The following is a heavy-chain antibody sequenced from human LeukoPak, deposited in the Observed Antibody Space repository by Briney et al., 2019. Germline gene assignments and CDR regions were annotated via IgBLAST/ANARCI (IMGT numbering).Heavy chain of an antibody. Sequence: PGGSLRLSCAASGFTFSSYWMRWVRQAPGKGLVWVSYINSDGSSTSYADSVKGRFTISRDNAKNTLYLQMNSLRAEDTAVYYCEVWVAAADFDLWGQGTMVTVSS. CDR2: INSDGSST. D-gene: IGHD2-15*01. CDR1: GFTFSSYW. V-gene: IGHV3-74*01. J-gene: IGHJ3*01. CDR3: EVWVAAADFDL.